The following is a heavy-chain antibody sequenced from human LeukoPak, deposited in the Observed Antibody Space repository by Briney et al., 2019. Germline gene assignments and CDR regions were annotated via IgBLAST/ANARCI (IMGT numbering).Heavy chain of an antibody. J-gene: IGHJ5*02. D-gene: IGHD2-2*01. CDR2: MNPNSGNT. CDR1: GYTFTSYD. CDR3: ARGTAVHCSSTSCPTGWFDP. V-gene: IGHV1-8*01. Sequence: ASVKASCKASGYTFTSYDINWVRQATGQGLEWMGWMNPNSGNTGYAQKFQGRVTMTRNTSISTAYMELSSLRSEDTAVYYCARGTAVHCSSTSCPTGWFDPWGQGTLVTVSS.